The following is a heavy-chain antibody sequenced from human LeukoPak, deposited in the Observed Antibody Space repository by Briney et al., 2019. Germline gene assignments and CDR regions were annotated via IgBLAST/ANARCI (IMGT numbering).Heavy chain of an antibody. CDR1: GYTFTGYH. V-gene: IGHV1-2*06. CDR2: INPNSGDT. CDR3: ARDYCSSTSCLFDY. D-gene: IGHD2-2*01. J-gene: IGHJ4*02. Sequence: ASVKVSCKASGYTFTGYHMHWVRQAPGQGLEWMGRINPNSGDTNYAQKFQGRVTMTRDTSISTAYMELSRLRSDDTAVYYCARDYCSSTSCLFDYWGQGTLVAVSS.